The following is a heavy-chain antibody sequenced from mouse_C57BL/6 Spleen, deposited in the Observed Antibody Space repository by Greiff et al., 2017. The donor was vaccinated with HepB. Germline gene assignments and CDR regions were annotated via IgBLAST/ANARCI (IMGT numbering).Heavy chain of an antibody. V-gene: IGHV14-3*01. CDR2: IDPANGNT. J-gene: IGHJ3*01. Sequence: EVQLQQSVAELVRPGASVKLSCTASGFNIKNTYRHWVKQRPEQGLEWIGRIDPANGNTKYAPKFQGKATITADTSSNTAYLQLSSLTSEDTAIYYCARAITTVVPDAYWGQGTLVTVSA. CDR1: GFNIKNTY. CDR3: ARAITTVVPDAY. D-gene: IGHD1-1*01.